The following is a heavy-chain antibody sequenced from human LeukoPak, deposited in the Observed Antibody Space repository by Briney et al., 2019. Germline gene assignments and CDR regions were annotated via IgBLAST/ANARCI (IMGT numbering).Heavy chain of an antibody. J-gene: IGHJ4*02. CDR1: GFTFTNYW. V-gene: IGHV3-7*01. CDR3: ARSWYYYDSSGFPANFDC. CDR2: IKQDGSEK. Sequence: PGGSLRLSCAASGFTFTNYWMTWVRQAPGKGLEWVANIKQDGSEKYYVGSVKGRFTISRDNAKNSLYLQMNSLRAEDTATYYCARSWYYYDSSGFPANFDCWGQGTLVTVSS. D-gene: IGHD3-22*01.